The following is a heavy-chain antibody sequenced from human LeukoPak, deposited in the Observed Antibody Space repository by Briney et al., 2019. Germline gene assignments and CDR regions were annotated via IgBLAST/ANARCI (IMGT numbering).Heavy chain of an antibody. CDR3: ARDPPYYYDSSGYYPYY. CDR1: GFTFSSYG. Sequence: GGSLRLSCAASGFTFSSYGMYWVRQAPGKGLEWVAVIWYDGSNKYYADSVKGRFTISRDNSKNTLYLQMNSLRAEDTAVYYCARDPPYYYDSSGYYPYYWGQGTLVTVSS. CDR2: IWYDGSNK. J-gene: IGHJ4*02. V-gene: IGHV3-33*01. D-gene: IGHD3-22*01.